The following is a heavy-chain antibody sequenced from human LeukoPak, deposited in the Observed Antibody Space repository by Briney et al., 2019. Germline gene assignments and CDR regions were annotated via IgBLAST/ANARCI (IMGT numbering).Heavy chain of an antibody. CDR2: ISSSSGSA. D-gene: IGHD1-26*01. V-gene: IGHV3-48*02. J-gene: IGHJ4*02. CDR3: VSSGSYRFDY. Sequence: PGGSLKLSCAASGFTFSNYNMNWVRQAPGKGLEWVSYISSSSGSAYYADSVKGRFSISRDNAKNSLFLQLNSLRDEDTAVYFCVSSGSYRFDYWGQGTLVTVSS. CDR1: GFTFSNYN.